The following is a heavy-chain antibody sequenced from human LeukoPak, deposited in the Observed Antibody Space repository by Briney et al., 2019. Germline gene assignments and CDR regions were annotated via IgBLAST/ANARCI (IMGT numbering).Heavy chain of an antibody. J-gene: IGHJ4*02. V-gene: IGHV3-30*02. CDR1: GFTFNSYP. CDR2: IRYDGSNK. D-gene: IGHD5-12*01. CDR3: AKDGAWLRFDD. Sequence: GGSLRLSCAASGFTFNSYPMHWVRQALGKGLEWVAYIRYDGSNKNYADSVKGRFTISRDNSRDTLYLHMNNLRAEDTAVYYCAKDGAWLRFDDWGQGSLVTVSS.